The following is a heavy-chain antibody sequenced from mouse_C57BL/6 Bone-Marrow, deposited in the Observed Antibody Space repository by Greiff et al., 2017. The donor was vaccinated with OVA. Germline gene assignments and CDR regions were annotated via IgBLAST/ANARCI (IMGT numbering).Heavy chain of an antibody. V-gene: IGHV1-55*01. D-gene: IGHD2-3*01. J-gene: IGHJ2*01. CDR2: IYPGSGST. CDR3: ARVDDGYYYFDY. CDR1: GYTFTSYW. Sequence: QVQLQQPGAELVKPGASVKMSCKASGYTFTSYWITWVKQRPGQGLEWIGDIYPGSGSTNYNEKFKSKATLTVDTSSSTAYMQLSSLTSEDSVVYYCARVDDGYYYFDYWGQGTTLTVSS.